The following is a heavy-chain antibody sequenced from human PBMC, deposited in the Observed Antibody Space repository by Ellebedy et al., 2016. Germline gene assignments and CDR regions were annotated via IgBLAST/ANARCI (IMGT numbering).Heavy chain of an antibody. CDR2: INAGNGNT. Sequence: ASVKVSCKASGYSFTRYAMHWVRQAPGQRLEWMGWINAGNGNTKYAQKLQGRVTMTTDTSTSTAYMELRSLRSDDTAVYYCARDLVLYYDSSGYSFDYWGQGTLVTVSS. CDR1: GYSFTRYA. CDR3: ARDLVLYYDSSGYSFDY. J-gene: IGHJ4*02. V-gene: IGHV1-3*01. D-gene: IGHD3-22*01.